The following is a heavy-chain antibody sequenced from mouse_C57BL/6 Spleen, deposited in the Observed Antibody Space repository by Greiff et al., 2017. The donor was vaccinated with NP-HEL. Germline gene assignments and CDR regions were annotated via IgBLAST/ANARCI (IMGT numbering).Heavy chain of an antibody. CDR2: INPNNGGT. V-gene: IGHV1-26*01. J-gene: IGHJ4*01. Sequence: EVQLQQSGPELVKPGASVKISCKASGYTFTDYYMNWVKQSHGKSLEWIGDINPNNGGTSYNQKFKGKATLTVDKSSSTAYMELRSLTSEDSAVYYCARAAYYSNYGHAMDYWGQGTSVTVSS. D-gene: IGHD2-5*01. CDR1: GYTFTDYY. CDR3: ARAAYYSNYGHAMDY.